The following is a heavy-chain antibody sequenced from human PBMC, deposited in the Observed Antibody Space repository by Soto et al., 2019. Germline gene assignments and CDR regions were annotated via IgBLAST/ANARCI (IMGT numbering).Heavy chain of an antibody. Sequence: NPSETLSLTCAVSGGSISSGGYFWSWIRQPPGKGLEWIGYIYHSGSTYYNPSLKSRVTISVDRSKNQFSLKLSSVTAADTAVYYCARVVGGYSGYGQFDYWGQGTLVTVSS. CDR3: ARVVGGYSGYGQFDY. CDR2: IYHSGST. J-gene: IGHJ4*02. V-gene: IGHV4-30-2*01. D-gene: IGHD5-12*01. CDR1: GGSISSGGYF.